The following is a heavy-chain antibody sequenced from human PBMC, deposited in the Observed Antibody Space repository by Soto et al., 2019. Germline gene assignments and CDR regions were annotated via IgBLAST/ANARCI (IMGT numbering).Heavy chain of an antibody. CDR3: ASELVWFGEWGAYYYGMDV. CDR1: GYTFTSYA. J-gene: IGHJ6*02. V-gene: IGHV1-3*01. CDR2: INAGNGNT. D-gene: IGHD3-10*01. Sequence: GASVKVSCKASGYTFTSYAMHWVRQAPGQRLEWMGWINAGNGNTKYSQKFQGRVTITRDTSASTAYMELSSLRSEDTAVYYCASELVWFGEWGAYYYGMDVWGQGTTVTVSS.